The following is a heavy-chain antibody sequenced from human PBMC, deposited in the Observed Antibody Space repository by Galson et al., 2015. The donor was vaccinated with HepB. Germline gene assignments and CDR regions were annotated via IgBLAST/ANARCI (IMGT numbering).Heavy chain of an antibody. CDR2: IYYSGST. V-gene: IGHV4-59*01. D-gene: IGHD4-23*01. CDR1: GGSISSYY. CDR3: ARSLRWESHFDY. Sequence: LSLTCTVSGGSISSYYWNWIRQPPGKGLEWIGNIYYSGSTNCNPSLKSRVTISVDTSKNQFSLKLTSVTAADTAVYYCARSLRWESHFDYWGQGTLVTVSS. J-gene: IGHJ4*02.